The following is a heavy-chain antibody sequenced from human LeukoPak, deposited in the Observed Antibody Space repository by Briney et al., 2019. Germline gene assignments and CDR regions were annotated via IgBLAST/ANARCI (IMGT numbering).Heavy chain of an antibody. CDR2: IRYDGSNK. CDR1: GFTFSSYG. V-gene: IGHV3-30*02. Sequence: GGSLRLSCAASGFTFSSYGMHWVRQAPGKGLEWVAFIRYDGSNKYYADSVKGRFTISRDNSKNTLYLQMNSLRAEDTAVYYCAKDPVYYYGSGSYADYWGQGTLVTVSS. CDR3: AKDPVYYYGSGSYADY. D-gene: IGHD3-10*01. J-gene: IGHJ4*02.